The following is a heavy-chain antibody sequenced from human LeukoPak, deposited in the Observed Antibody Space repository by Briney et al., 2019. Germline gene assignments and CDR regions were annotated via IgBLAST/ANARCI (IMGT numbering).Heavy chain of an antibody. CDR2: INPNSGGT. V-gene: IGHV1-2*02. J-gene: IGHJ5*02. CDR1: GYTFTSYY. D-gene: IGHD3-10*01. Sequence: ASVKVSCKASGYTFTSYYMHWVRQAPGQGLEWMGWINPNSGGTNYAQKFQGRVTMTRDTSISTAYMELSRLRSDDTAVYYCARDPAIFTMVRGVINNWFDPWGQGTLATVSS. CDR3: ARDPAIFTMVRGVINNWFDP.